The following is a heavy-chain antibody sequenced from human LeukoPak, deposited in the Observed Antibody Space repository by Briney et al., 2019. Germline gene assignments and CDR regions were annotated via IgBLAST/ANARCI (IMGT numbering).Heavy chain of an antibody. CDR3: ARDGREPLIDY. CDR2: INHSGST. V-gene: IGHV4-34*01. D-gene: IGHD1-14*01. J-gene: IGHJ4*02. CDR1: GGSFSGYY. Sequence: SETLSLTCAVYGGSFSGYYWSWIRQPPGKGLEWIGEINHSGSTNYNPSLKSRVTISVDTSKNQFSLRLTSVTAADTAVYYCARDGREPLIDYWGQGTLVTVSS.